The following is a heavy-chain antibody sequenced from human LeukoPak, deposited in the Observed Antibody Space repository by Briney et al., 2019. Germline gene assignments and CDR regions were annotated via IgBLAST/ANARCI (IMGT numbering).Heavy chain of an antibody. D-gene: IGHD3-10*01. CDR2: INPNSGGT. V-gene: IGHV1-2*02. J-gene: IGHJ3*02. CDR3: ARDLGRTYYYGSGVNDAFDI. CDR1: GYTFTGYY. Sequence: ASVKVSCKASGYTFTGYYMHWVRQAPGQGLEWMGWINPNSGGTNYAQRFQGRVTMTRDTSISTAYMELSRLRSDDTAVYYCARDLGRTYYYGSGVNDAFDIWGQGTMVTVSS.